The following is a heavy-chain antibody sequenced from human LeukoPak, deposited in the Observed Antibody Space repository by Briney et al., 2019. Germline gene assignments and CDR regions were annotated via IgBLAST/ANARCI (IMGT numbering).Heavy chain of an antibody. CDR3: ARGSNNWKYGYYYGMDV. J-gene: IGHJ6*02. CDR1: GGSISSYY. CDR2: IYYSGST. Sequence: SETLSLTCTVSGGSISSYYWSWIRQPPGKGLEWIGYIYYSGSTNYNPSLKSRVTISVDTSKNQFSLQLNSVTPEDTAVYYCARGSNNWKYGYYYGMDVWGQGTTVTVSS. D-gene: IGHD1-20*01. V-gene: IGHV4-59*12.